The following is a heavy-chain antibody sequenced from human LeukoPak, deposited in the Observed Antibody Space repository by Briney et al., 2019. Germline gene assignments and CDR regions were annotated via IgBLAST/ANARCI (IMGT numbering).Heavy chain of an antibody. Sequence: PGGSLRLSCAASGFTFSSYAMSWVRQAPGKGLEWVSAISGSGGSTYYADSVKGRFTISRDNSKNTLYLQMNSLRAEDTAVYYCARDLSGYDQGPFDYWGQGTLVTVSS. CDR2: ISGSGGST. CDR1: GFTFSSYA. D-gene: IGHD5-12*01. J-gene: IGHJ4*02. CDR3: ARDLSGYDQGPFDY. V-gene: IGHV3-23*01.